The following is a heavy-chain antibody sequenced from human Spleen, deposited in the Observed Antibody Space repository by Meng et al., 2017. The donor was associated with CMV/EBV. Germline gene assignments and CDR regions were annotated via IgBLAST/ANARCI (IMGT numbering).Heavy chain of an antibody. J-gene: IGHJ4*02. D-gene: IGHD5-18*01. CDR1: GYTLISSY. Sequence: GQMGASGAQGNTPVTYWKVAATASGYTLISSYMNWVRQAPGQGLEWMGIRNPSGGRTSYAQRFQGRVTMIRDPSTSTVYMELSSLRYEDTAFYYCARGGRQLWLSGGNEYWGQGALVTVSS. CDR3: ARGGRQLWLSGGNEY. V-gene: IGHV1-46*01. CDR2: RNPSGGRT.